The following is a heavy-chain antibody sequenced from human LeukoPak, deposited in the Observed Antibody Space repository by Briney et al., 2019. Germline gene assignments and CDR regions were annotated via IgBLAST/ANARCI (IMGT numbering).Heavy chain of an antibody. CDR2: ISYDGSNK. J-gene: IGHJ5*02. D-gene: IGHD2-2*01. V-gene: IGHV3-30*03. CDR1: GVTFRSSW. Sequence: PGGSLRLSCAASGVTFRSSWMSWVRQAPGKGLEWVAVISYDGSNKLFADSVKGRFTISRDSSKNTLYLQMNSLRAEDTAVYYCARSGSETQHWFDPWGQGTLVTVSS. CDR3: ARSGSETQHWFDP.